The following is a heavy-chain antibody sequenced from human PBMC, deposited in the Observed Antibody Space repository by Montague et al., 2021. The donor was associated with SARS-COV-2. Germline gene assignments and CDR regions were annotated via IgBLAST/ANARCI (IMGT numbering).Heavy chain of an antibody. Sequence: SETLSLTCTVSGGSIGNWTYYWGWVRQPPGKGLEWIASLYYTGGAYYNPSLRSRVTISADTSKNQFSLKLNSVTAADTAVYYCVATYNGNWYYFDYWGQGTLVTVSS. J-gene: IGHJ4*02. V-gene: IGHV4-39*01. CDR1: GGSIGNWTYY. D-gene: IGHD6-13*01. CDR3: VATYNGNWYYFDY. CDR2: LYYTGGA.